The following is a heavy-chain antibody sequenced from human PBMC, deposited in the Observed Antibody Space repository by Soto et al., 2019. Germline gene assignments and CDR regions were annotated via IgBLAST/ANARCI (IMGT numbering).Heavy chain of an antibody. V-gene: IGHV4-39*01. J-gene: IGHJ4*02. D-gene: IGHD6-19*01. CDR3: ARSVAVPGAHIDY. CDR1: GGSISGSYYY. CDR2: VFYTGFT. Sequence: PSETLSLTCAVSGGSISGSYYYWGWLRQSPGKGPEWIGSVFYTGFTSYNPSLESRVSVSVDTSKNQFSLKVSGVSAADTAVYFCARSVAVPGAHIDYWGQGTQVTVSS.